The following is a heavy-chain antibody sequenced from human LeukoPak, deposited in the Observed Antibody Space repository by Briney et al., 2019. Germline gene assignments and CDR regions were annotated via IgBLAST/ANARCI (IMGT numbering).Heavy chain of an antibody. D-gene: IGHD4-23*01. CDR2: MNPNSGNT. Sequence: ASVKVSCKASGYTFTSYDINWVRQATGQGLEWMGWMNPNSGNTGYAQKFQGRVTMTRNTSISTAYMELSSLRSEDTAVYYCARSRTVVTTLYPHFDYWGQETLVTVSS. J-gene: IGHJ4*02. CDR1: GYTFTSYD. CDR3: ARSRTVVTTLYPHFDY. V-gene: IGHV1-8*01.